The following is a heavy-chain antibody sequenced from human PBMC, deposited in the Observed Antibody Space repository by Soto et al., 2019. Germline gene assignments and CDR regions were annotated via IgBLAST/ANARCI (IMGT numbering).Heavy chain of an antibody. Sequence: ASVKVSCKASGYTFTSYDINWVRQATGQGLEWMGWMNPNSGNTGYAQKFQGRVNMTRNTSISTAYMLLSSLRSDVTAVYYCARFNFSKQQLVVRDYYYYMDVWGKGTTVTVSS. J-gene: IGHJ6*03. CDR3: ARFNFSKQQLVVRDYYYYMDV. V-gene: IGHV1-8*01. CDR2: MNPNSGNT. CDR1: GYTFTSYD. D-gene: IGHD6-13*01.